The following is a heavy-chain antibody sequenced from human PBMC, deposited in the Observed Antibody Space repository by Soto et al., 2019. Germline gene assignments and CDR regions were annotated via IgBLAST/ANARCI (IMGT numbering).Heavy chain of an antibody. CDR1: GGSISSYY. D-gene: IGHD3-3*01. J-gene: IGHJ5*02. V-gene: IGHV4-4*07. CDR2: IYTSGST. CDR3: ARDVLRFLEWWFDP. Sequence: SETLSLTCTVSGGSISSYYWSWIRQPAVKGLEWIGRIYTSGSTNYNPSLKSRVTMSVDTSKNQFSLKLSSVTAADTAVYYCARDVLRFLEWWFDPWGQGTLVTVSS.